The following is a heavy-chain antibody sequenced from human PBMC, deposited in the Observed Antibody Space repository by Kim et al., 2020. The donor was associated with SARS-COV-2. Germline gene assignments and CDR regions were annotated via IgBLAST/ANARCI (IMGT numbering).Heavy chain of an antibody. D-gene: IGHD3-22*01. CDR2: IRSKANSYAT. CDR1: GFTFSGSA. Sequence: GGSLRLSCAASGFTFSGSAMHWVRQASGKGLEWVGRIRSKANSYATAYAASVKGRFTISRDDSKNTAYLQMNSLKTEDTAVYYCTRHDYADSSGYYSYYYYGMDVWGQGTTVTVSS. J-gene: IGHJ6*02. V-gene: IGHV3-73*01. CDR3: TRHDYADSSGYYSYYYYGMDV.